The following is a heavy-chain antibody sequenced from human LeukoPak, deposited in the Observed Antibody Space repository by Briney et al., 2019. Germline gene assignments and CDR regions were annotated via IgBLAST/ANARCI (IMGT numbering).Heavy chain of an antibody. CDR3: ARGGTKVSDAFDI. CDR2: INPNSGGT. CDR1: GYTFTSYY. Sequence: ASVKVSCKASGYTFTSYYMHWVRQAPGQGLEWMGMINPNSGGTNYAQKFQGRLTMTRDTSISTAYMELSRLRSDDTAVYYCARGGTKVSDAFDIWGQGTMVTVSS. V-gene: IGHV1-2*02. D-gene: IGHD2-8*01. J-gene: IGHJ3*02.